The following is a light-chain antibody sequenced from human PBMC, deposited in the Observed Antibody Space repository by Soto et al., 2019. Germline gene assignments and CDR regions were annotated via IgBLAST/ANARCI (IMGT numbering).Light chain of an antibody. J-gene: IGKJ1*01. V-gene: IGKV1-27*01. Sequence: DIQMTQSPSSLSTSVRDRVTITCRASQGISNYLDWYQQKPGKVPKLLIYAASTLQSGVPSRFSGSGSGTDFTLTISSLQPEDVATYYCQKYNSAPWTFGQGTKVEIK. CDR1: QGISNY. CDR3: QKYNSAPWT. CDR2: AAS.